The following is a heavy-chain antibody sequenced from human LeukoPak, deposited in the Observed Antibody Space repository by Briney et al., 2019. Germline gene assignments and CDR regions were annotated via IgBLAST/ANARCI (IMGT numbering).Heavy chain of an antibody. Sequence: RGSVKVSCKASGGTFSSYAISWVRQAPGQGLEWMGRIISILGNTNYAQKFQGRVTITADKSTSTAYMELSSLRSEDTAVYYCARGPNYYGSGSPRDYWGQGTLVTVSS. J-gene: IGHJ4*02. D-gene: IGHD3-10*01. CDR3: ARGPNYYGSGSPRDY. CDR2: IISILGNT. CDR1: GGTFSSYA. V-gene: IGHV1-69*04.